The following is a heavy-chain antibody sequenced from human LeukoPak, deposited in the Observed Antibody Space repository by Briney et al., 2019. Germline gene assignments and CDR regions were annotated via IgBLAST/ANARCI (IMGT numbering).Heavy chain of an antibody. D-gene: IGHD6-13*01. CDR3: AREKGNNWFDP. Sequence: NSSETLSLTCTVSGGSISSSSYYWGWLRQPPGKGLEWIGSIYYSGSTYYNPSLKSRVTISVDTSKNQFSLKLSSVTAADTAVYYCAREKGNNWFDPWGQGTLVTVSS. J-gene: IGHJ5*02. V-gene: IGHV4-39*07. CDR2: IYYSGST. CDR1: GGSISSSSYY.